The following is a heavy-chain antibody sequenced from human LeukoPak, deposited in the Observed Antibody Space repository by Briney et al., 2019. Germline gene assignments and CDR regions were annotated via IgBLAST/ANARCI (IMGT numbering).Heavy chain of an antibody. CDR2: IYTSGSI. V-gene: IGHV4-4*07. D-gene: IGHD1-26*01. CDR1: GGSISSYY. Sequence: SETLSLTCTVSGGSISSYYWSWIRQPAGKGLEWIGRIYTSGSITYNPSLKSRVSMSVDTSKNQFSLKLSSVTAADTAVYYCARVRGGSYYFYYHMDVWGKGTTVTVSS. J-gene: IGHJ6*03. CDR3: ARVRGGSYYFYYHMDV.